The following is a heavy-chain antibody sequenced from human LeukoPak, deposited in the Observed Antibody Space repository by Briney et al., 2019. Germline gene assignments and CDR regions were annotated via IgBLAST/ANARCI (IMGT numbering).Heavy chain of an antibody. J-gene: IGHJ4*02. CDR2: INCYNGNT. CDR3: ARGLDAAAGLANFDY. CDR1: GYSFSYFG. D-gene: IGHD6-25*01. Sequence: ASVRVSCKASGYSFSYFGINWVRQAPGQGLEWMGWINCYNGNTNYAQKSEGRLTLTTDTATSSVYMELRNLRSDDTAVYYCARGLDAAAGLANFDYWGQGALVTVSS. V-gene: IGHV1-18*01.